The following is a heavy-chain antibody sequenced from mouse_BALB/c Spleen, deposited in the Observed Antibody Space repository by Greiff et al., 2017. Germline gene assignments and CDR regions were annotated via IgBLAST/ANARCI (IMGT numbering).Heavy chain of an antibody. CDR2: ISYSGST. J-gene: IGHJ2*01. V-gene: IGHV3-2*02. CDR1: GYSITSDYA. D-gene: IGHD4-1*01. Sequence: EVKLQESGPGLVKPSQSLSLTCTVTGYSITSDYAWNWIRQFPGNKLEWMGYISYSGSTSYNPSLKSRISITRDTSKNQFFLQLNSVTTEDTATYYCARGNWDGAYYFDYWGQGTTLTVSS. CDR3: ARGNWDGAYYFDY.